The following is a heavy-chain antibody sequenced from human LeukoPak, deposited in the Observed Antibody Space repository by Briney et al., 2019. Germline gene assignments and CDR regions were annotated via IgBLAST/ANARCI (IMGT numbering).Heavy chain of an antibody. J-gene: IGHJ4*02. CDR2: IYSGGST. Sequence: QPGGSLRLSCAASGFTFSSYAMHWVRQAPGKGLEWVSVIYSGGSTYYADSVKGRFTISRDNSKNTLYLQMNSLRAEDTAVYYCAKDYDSSGYDWGQGTLVTVSS. CDR3: AKDYDSSGYD. CDR1: GFTFSSYA. D-gene: IGHD3-22*01. V-gene: IGHV3-NL1*01.